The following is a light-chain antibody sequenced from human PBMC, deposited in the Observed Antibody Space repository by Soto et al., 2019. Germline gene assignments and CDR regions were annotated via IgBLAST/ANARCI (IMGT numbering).Light chain of an antibody. CDR1: QSISSSY. Sequence: EIVLTQSPGTLSLFPGERATLSCRASQSISSSYLAWYQQKPGQAPRLLIYGASSRATGIPDRFSGAGSATDVTLTISRLEPEDFAVEYCHQYWSAPAWTFGQGTKVEIK. CDR2: GAS. J-gene: IGKJ1*01. CDR3: HQYWSAPAWT. V-gene: IGKV3-20*01.